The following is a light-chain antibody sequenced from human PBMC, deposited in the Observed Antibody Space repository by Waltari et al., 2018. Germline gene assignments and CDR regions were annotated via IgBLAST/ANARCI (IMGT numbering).Light chain of an antibody. CDR3: TSFTSSNTYV. CDR1: SSDIGKYNY. V-gene: IGLV2-14*03. Sequence: QSALTQPASVSGSPGQSITISCSGTSSDIGKYNYVSWFQQHPGKAPKLMIYDVSNRPSGASDRFSGSKSGNTASLTISGLQTEDESDYYCTSFTSSNTYVFGTGTKVTVL. CDR2: DVS. J-gene: IGLJ1*01.